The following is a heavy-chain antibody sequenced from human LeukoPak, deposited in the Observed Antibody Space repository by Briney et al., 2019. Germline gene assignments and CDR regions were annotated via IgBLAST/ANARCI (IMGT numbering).Heavy chain of an antibody. D-gene: IGHD3-10*01. CDR3: ARRGSGSYYNAPVDY. CDR1: GFTFSGYW. V-gene: IGHV3-7*03. J-gene: IGHJ4*02. CDR2: IKQDGSEK. Sequence: GGSLRLSCAASGFTFSGYWMSWVRQAPGKGLEWVANIKQDGSEKYYVDSVKGRFTISRDNAKNSLYLQMNSLRAEDTAVYYCARRGSGSYYNAPVDYWGQGTLVTVSS.